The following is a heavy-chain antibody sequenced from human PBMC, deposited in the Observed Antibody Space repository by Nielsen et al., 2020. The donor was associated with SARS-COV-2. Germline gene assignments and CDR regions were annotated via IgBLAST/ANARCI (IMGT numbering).Heavy chain of an antibody. CDR2: INSDGSST. Sequence: GESLKISCAASGFTFSNYWMHWVRRAPRKGLVWVSRINSDGSSTSYADSVKGRFTISRDNAKNTLYLQMNSLRAEDTAVYYCVRGLQVPNGLAHRWGQGTLVTVSS. V-gene: IGHV3-74*01. D-gene: IGHD3-16*01. J-gene: IGHJ4*02. CDR3: VRGLQVPNGLAHR. CDR1: GFTFSNYW.